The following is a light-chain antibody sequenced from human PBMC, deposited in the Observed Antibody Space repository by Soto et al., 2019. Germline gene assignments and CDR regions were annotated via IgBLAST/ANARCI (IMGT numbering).Light chain of an antibody. J-gene: IGKJ2*01. V-gene: IGKV1-39*01. CDR1: QTISSF. CDR3: QQSYSTPYT. Sequence: DIQMTQSPSFLSASLGDRVTSTCRASQTISSFLYSYQQRPGKAPKLLIYATSNLHSGVPSRFSGAGSGTDFTLTINSLQPEDFATYYCQQSYSTPYTFGQGTKL. CDR2: ATS.